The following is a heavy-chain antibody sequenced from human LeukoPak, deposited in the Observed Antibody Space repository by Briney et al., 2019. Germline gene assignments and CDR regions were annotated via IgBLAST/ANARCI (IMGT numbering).Heavy chain of an antibody. Sequence: GASVKVSCKASGGTFSSYAISWVRQAPGQGLEWMGWINTNTGNPTYAQGFTGRFVFSLDTSVSTAYLQISSLKAEDTAVYYCARDRVPSIAADEPQDYFDYWGQGTLVTVSS. J-gene: IGHJ4*02. D-gene: IGHD6-6*01. V-gene: IGHV7-4-1*02. CDR1: GGTFSSYA. CDR2: INTNTGNP. CDR3: ARDRVPSIAADEPQDYFDY.